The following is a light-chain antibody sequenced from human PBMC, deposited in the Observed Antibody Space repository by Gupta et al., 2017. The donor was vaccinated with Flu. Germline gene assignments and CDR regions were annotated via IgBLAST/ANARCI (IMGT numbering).Light chain of an antibody. CDR2: LGS. V-gene: IGKV2-28*01. CDR3: RQVLQTPRS. Sequence: VITESTLSLSVTPGEPASISCRSSQSLRQSNGYDYLDWYLQKPGQSPQLMIYLGSYRASGVPDRFSGSGSGTDFTLKISRVEDEDVGVYYCRQVLQTPRSFGQGTKLDIK. CDR1: QSLRQSNGYDY. J-gene: IGKJ2*03.